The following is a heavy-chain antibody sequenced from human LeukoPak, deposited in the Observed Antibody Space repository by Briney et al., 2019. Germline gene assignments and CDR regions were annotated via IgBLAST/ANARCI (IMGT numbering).Heavy chain of an antibody. D-gene: IGHD2-2*03. CDR3: ARLLRVGYCSTTTCNWFDP. V-gene: IGHV4-59*12. CDR1: GGSISSSY. J-gene: IGHJ5*02. CDR2: IYYSGNT. Sequence: SETLSLTCTVSGGSISSSYWSWIRQPPGKGLEWIGYIYYSGNTNYSPSLKSRVTISVDTSKNQFSLKLSSVTAADTAVYYCARLLRVGYCSTTTCNWFDPWGQGTLVTVSS.